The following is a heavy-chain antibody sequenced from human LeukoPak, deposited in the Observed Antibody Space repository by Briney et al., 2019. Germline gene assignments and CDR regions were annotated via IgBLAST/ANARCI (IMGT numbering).Heavy chain of an antibody. CDR3: AKEVRDIVVVPAAIGAYYFDY. J-gene: IGHJ4*02. Sequence: GGSLRLSCAASGFTFSSYGMHWVRQAPGKGLDWVAVISYDGSNKYYADSVKGRFTISRDNSKNTPYLQMNSLRAEDTAVYYCAKEVRDIVVVPAAIGAYYFDYWGQGTLVTVSS. V-gene: IGHV3-30*18. D-gene: IGHD2-2*02. CDR2: ISYDGSNK. CDR1: GFTFSSYG.